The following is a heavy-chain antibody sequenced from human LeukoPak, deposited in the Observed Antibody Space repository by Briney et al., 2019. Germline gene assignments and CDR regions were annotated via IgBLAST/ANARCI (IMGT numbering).Heavy chain of an antibody. CDR3: AKDQGGPCSGGSCYSGY. CDR2: ISGSGGST. CDR1: GFTFTSYA. V-gene: IGHV3-23*01. Sequence: GGSLRLSCAASGFTFTSYAMSWVRQAPGKGLEWVSAISGSGGSTYYADSVKGRFTISRDNSKNTLYLQMNSLRAEDTAVYYCAKDQGGPCSGGSCYSGYWGQGTLVTVSS. D-gene: IGHD2-15*01. J-gene: IGHJ4*02.